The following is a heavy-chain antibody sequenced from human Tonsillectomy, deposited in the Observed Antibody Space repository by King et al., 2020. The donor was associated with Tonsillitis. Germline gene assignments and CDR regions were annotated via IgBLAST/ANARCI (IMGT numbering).Heavy chain of an antibody. V-gene: IGHV4-39*01. CDR3: ARLLWFGEWN. CDR1: GGSISSSSYY. J-gene: IGHJ4*02. D-gene: IGHD3-10*01. CDR2: IYYTGST. Sequence: QLQESGPGLVKPSETLSLTCTVSGGSISSSSYYWGWIRHPPGKGMEWIGSIYYTGSTYYNPSLKSRVTISVDTSKNQFSLKLSSVTAADTAVYYCARLLWFGEWNWGQGSLVTVSS.